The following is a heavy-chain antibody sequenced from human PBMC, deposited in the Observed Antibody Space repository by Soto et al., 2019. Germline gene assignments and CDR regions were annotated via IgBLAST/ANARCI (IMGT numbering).Heavy chain of an antibody. CDR2: INHSGST. V-gene: IGHV4-34*01. J-gene: IGHJ4*02. D-gene: IGHD4-17*01. Sequence: SETLSLTCAVYGGSFSGYYWSWIRQPPGKGLEWIGEINHSGSTNYNPSLKSRVTISVDTSKNQFSLKLSSVTAADTAVFYFARGPSPPRKTTLTQGIDYWGKGTLVTVSS. CDR1: GGSFSGYY. CDR3: ARGPSPPRKTTLTQGIDY.